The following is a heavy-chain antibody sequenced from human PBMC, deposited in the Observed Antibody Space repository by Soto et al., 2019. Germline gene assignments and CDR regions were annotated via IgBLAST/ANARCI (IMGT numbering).Heavy chain of an antibody. J-gene: IGHJ5*02. CDR2: IYPGDSDT. V-gene: IGHV5-51*01. Sequence: GESLKISCPGGGYSFTSYWIGWVRQMXGKGLEWMGSIYPGDSDTRYSPSFQGQVTISPDKSSTTAYLQWSSLKASDTAMYYCARGYCTTTICHPWFDPWGQGTLVTVSS. D-gene: IGHD2-8*01. CDR3: ARGYCTTTICHPWFDP. CDR1: GYSFTSYW.